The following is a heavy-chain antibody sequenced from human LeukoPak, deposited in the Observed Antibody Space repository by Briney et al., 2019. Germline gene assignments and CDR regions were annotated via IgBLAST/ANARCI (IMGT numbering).Heavy chain of an antibody. D-gene: IGHD5-12*01. CDR2: IIPIFGTA. V-gene: IGHV1-69*05. CDR3: ARAPRGYDLWYYYYYGMDV. CDR1: GGTFSSYA. J-gene: IGHJ6*02. Sequence: GSSVKVSCKASGGTFSSYAISWVRQAPGQGLEWMGGIIPIFGTANYAQKFQGRVTITTDESTSTAYVELSSLRSEDTAVYYCARAPRGYDLWYYYYYGMDVWGQGTTVTVSS.